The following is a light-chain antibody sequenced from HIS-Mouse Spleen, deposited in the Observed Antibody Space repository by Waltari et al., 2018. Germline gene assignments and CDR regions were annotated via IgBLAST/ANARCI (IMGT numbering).Light chain of an antibody. J-gene: IGKJ3*01. CDR1: QSISSW. Sequence: DIQITQSPSTLSASVVDRITITCRASQSISSWLAWYQQKPGKAPKLLIYKASSLESGVPSRFSGSGSGTEFTLTISSLQPDDFATYYCQQYNSYIFTFGPGTKVDIK. CDR3: QQYNSYIFT. V-gene: IGKV1-5*03. CDR2: KAS.